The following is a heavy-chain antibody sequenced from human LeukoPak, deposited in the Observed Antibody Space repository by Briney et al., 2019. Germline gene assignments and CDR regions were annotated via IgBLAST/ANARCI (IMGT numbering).Heavy chain of an antibody. D-gene: IGHD5-12*01. J-gene: IGHJ4*02. CDR1: GYSISSGHY. CDR3: ARDATMMGNYSNY. V-gene: IGHV4-38-2*02. CDR2: IYHSGST. Sequence: SETLSLTCTVSGYSISSGHYWGWIRQPPGKGLEWIGSIYHSGSTYYNPSLKSRVTISVDTSKNQFSLKLSSVTAADTAVYYCARDATMMGNYSNYWGQGTLVTVSS.